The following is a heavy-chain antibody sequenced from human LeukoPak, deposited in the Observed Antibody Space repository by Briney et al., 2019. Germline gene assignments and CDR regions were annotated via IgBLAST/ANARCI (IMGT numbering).Heavy chain of an antibody. Sequence: PGGSLRLSCATSRFTFSTYGVHWVRQARGKGLEWVAYIRYDGSNQQYADSVKGRFTISRDNSKNTLYLQMSSLRAEDTALYYCARAAAETGAFRDNWFDPWGQGTLVTVSS. V-gene: IGHV3-30*02. D-gene: IGHD6-13*01. CDR2: IRYDGSNQ. CDR3: ARAAAETGAFRDNWFDP. CDR1: RFTFSTYG. J-gene: IGHJ5*02.